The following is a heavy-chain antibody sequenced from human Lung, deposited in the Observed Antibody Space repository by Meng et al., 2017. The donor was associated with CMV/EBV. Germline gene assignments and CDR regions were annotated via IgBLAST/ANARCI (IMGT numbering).Heavy chain of an antibody. Sequence: SXAASGFTFSSYAMHWVRQAPGTGLEWVAVISYDGSNKYYADSVKGRFTISRDNSKNTLYLQMNSLRAEDTAVYYFAREMLVVPAASVSYLGQGXLVTVSS. D-gene: IGHD2-2*01. CDR1: GFTFSSYA. V-gene: IGHV3-30*04. CDR2: ISYDGSNK. CDR3: AREMLVVPAASVSY. J-gene: IGHJ4*02.